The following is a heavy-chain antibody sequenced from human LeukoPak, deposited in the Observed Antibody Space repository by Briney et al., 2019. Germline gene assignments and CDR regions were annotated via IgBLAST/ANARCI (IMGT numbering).Heavy chain of an antibody. CDR3: ARGGGYYDSSGYYRGLNY. Sequence: ASVKVSCKASGYTFTSYYMHWVRQAPGQGLEWMGIINPSGGSTSYAQKFQGRVTMTRNTSISTAYMELSSLRSEDTAVYYCARGGGYYDSSGYYRGLNYWGQGTLVTVSS. CDR2: INPSGGST. J-gene: IGHJ4*02. D-gene: IGHD3-22*01. CDR1: GYTFTSYY. V-gene: IGHV1-46*01.